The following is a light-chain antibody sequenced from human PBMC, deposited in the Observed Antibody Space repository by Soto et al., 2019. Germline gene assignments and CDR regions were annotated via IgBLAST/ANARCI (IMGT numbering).Light chain of an antibody. CDR3: QQYGSSPPMYT. J-gene: IGKJ2*01. V-gene: IGKV3-20*01. Sequence: EIVLTQSPGTLSLSPGERATLSCRASQSVSSSYLTWYQQKPGQAPRLLIYGASSRATGIPDRFSGSGSGTDFTLTIRRLEPEDSAVYYCQQYGSSPPMYTFGQGTKLEIK. CDR2: GAS. CDR1: QSVSSSY.